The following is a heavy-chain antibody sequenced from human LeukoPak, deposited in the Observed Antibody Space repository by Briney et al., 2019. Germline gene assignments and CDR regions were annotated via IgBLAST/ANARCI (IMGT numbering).Heavy chain of an antibody. D-gene: IGHD2-2*02. CDR3: AKEGCRTSRCYITL. V-gene: IGHV3-30*18. Sequence: GGSLRLSCAAPGFILSPYGMHWVRQAPGKGLEWVAGISHDGSDKYYEDSVKGRFTISRDNSKNTVNLQMTGLGAEDTAVYYCAKEGCRTSRCYITLWGPGTLVTVSS. CDR1: GFILSPYG. J-gene: IGHJ4*02. CDR2: ISHDGSDK.